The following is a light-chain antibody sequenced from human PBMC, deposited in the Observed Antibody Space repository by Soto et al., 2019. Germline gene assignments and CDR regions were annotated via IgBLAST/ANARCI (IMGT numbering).Light chain of an antibody. Sequence: EIVMTQSPGTLSLSPGERATLSCRTSQSVSNNYLAWYQQKPGQAPRLLIYDASNRATGISARFSGSGSGTEFTLTISSLQSEDFAIYYCQQYKNWPRTFGQGTKVDI. CDR2: DAS. V-gene: IGKV3D-15*01. CDR1: QSVSNN. CDR3: QQYKNWPRT. J-gene: IGKJ1*01.